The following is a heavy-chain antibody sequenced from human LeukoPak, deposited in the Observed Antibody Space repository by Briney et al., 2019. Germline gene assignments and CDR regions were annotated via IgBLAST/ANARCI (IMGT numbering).Heavy chain of an antibody. CDR3: ARGSGYYRPRGVDY. J-gene: IGHJ4*02. V-gene: IGHV4-38-2*02. CDR1: GYSISSGYY. Sequence: SETLSLTCTVSGYSISSGYYWGWIRQPPGKGLEWIGNIYYSGSTYYNPSLKSRVTISIDTSKNQFSLKLSSVTAADTALYYCARGSGYYRPRGVDYWGQGTLVTVSS. D-gene: IGHD3-22*01. CDR2: IYYSGST.